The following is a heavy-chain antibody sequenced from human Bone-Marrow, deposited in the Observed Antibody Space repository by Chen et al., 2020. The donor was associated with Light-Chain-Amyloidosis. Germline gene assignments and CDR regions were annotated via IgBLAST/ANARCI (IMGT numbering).Heavy chain of an antibody. CDR1: GFTVSSNY. D-gene: IGHD2-2*01. Sequence: EVQLVESGGGLIQPGGSLRLSCAASGFTVSSNYMSWVRQAPGKGLEWVSVIYSGGSTYYADSVKGRFTISRDNSKNTLYLQMNSLRAEDTAVYYCASGLLGYCSSTSCYVYWGQGTLVTVSS. V-gene: IGHV3-53*01. CDR2: IYSGGST. J-gene: IGHJ4*02. CDR3: ASGLLGYCSSTSCYVY.